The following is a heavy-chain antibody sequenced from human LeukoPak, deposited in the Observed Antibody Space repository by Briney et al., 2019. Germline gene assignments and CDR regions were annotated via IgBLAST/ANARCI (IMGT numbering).Heavy chain of an antibody. D-gene: IGHD4-17*01. Sequence: GRSLRLSCAASGFTFDDYAMPWVRHAPGKGLEWVSGISWNSGSIGYADSVKGRFTISRDNAKNSLYLQMNSLRAEDTALYYCAKESTTVSYGMDVWGQGTTVTVSS. CDR1: GFTFDDYA. CDR2: ISWNSGSI. V-gene: IGHV3-9*01. J-gene: IGHJ6*02. CDR3: AKESTTVSYGMDV.